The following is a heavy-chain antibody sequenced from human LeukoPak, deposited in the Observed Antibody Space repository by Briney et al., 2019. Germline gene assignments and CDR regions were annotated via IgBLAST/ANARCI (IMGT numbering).Heavy chain of an antibody. V-gene: IGHV3-23*01. J-gene: IGHJ4*02. CDR3: AKRDSSGYYYFDY. CDR2: ISSSGGST. CDR1: GFTFSSYV. D-gene: IGHD3-22*01. Sequence: QSGGSLRLSCAASGFTFSSYVMSWVRQAPGKGLEWVSAISSSGGSTYYADSVKGRFTLSRDNSKNTLYLQMNSLRAEDTAVYYCAKRDSSGYYYFDYWGQGTLVTVSS.